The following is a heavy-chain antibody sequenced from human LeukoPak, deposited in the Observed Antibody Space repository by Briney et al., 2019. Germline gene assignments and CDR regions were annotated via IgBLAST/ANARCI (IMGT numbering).Heavy chain of an antibody. CDR1: GFTFTTYA. CDR2: ISSGDSST. CDR3: AKRVGYCSGGSCYPTHFDY. Sequence: GGSLRLSCEASGFTFTTYAMSWVRQAPGKGLQWVSGISSGDSSTYYTDSVKGRFTISRDNSKNTLYLQMNSLRAEDTAVYYCAKRVGYCSGGSCYPTHFDYWGQGTLVTVSS. V-gene: IGHV3-23*01. D-gene: IGHD2-15*01. J-gene: IGHJ4*02.